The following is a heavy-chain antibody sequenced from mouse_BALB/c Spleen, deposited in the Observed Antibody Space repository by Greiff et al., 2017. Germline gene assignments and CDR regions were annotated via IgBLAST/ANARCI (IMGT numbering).Heavy chain of an antibody. D-gene: IGHD2-10*02. J-gene: IGHJ4*01. V-gene: IGHV5-9-4*01. Sequence: DVHLVESGGGLVKPGGSLKLSCAASGFTFSSYAMSWVRQSPEKRLEWVAEISSGGSYTYYPDTVTGRFTISRDNAKNTLYLEMSSLRSEDTAMYYCARDQYGLYYAMDYWGQGTSVTVSS. CDR2: ISSGGSYT. CDR1: GFTFSSYA. CDR3: ARDQYGLYYAMDY.